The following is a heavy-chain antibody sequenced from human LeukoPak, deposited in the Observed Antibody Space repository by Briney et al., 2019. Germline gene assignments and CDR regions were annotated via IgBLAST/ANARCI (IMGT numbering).Heavy chain of an antibody. D-gene: IGHD2-21*02. CDR1: GGTLTRYA. J-gene: IGHJ4*02. Sequence: GSSVKVSCKASGGTLTRYAISWVGQAPGQGVGWMGGIMPIFGTANYEQKFQGRVTITAHESTSTAYMELSSLRSEDTAVYYCARVPLAYCGGDCYLFDYWGQGTLVTVSS. CDR2: IMPIFGTA. V-gene: IGHV1-69*01. CDR3: ARVPLAYCGGDCYLFDY.